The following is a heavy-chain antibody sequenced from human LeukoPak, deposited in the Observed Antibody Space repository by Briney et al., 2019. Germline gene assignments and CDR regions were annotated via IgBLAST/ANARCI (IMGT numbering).Heavy chain of an antibody. CDR3: PRGARGIEPTFDY. Sequence: ASVTDSFKASGYTFTSYRNSWVGQAPGQGLDGMGWISSYNDNLHNAHKLQDRVTKTTHTSPNPPYIAVKSLTDNRTAVYYLPRGARGIEPTFDYWGQGTLVTVSS. V-gene: IGHV1-18*01. J-gene: IGHJ4*02. D-gene: IGHD6-13*01. CDR1: GYTFTSYR. CDR2: ISSYNDNL.